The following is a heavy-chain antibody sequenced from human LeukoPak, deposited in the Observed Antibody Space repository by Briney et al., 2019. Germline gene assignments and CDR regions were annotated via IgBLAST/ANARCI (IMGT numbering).Heavy chain of an antibody. CDR3: AVGYNWNYVSYFQH. D-gene: IGHD1-7*01. V-gene: IGHV1-69*05. J-gene: IGHJ1*01. Sequence: ASVKVSCKASGGTFSSYAISWVRQAPGQGLEWMGRIIPIFGTANYAQKFQGRVTITTDESTSTAYMELRSLRSEDTAVYYCAVGYNWNYVSYFQHWGQGTLVTVSS. CDR2: IIPIFGTA. CDR1: GGTFSSYA.